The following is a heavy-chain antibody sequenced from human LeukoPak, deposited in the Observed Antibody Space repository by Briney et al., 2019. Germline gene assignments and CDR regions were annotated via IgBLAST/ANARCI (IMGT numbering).Heavy chain of an antibody. Sequence: ASVKVSCKASGYTFTTYAIHWVRQAPGQRLEWVGCINPGNGNTKYSQKFQGRVTITRDTSASTAYMELSSLRSEDTAVYYCARFHYYDSSGPDYWGQGTLVTVSS. D-gene: IGHD3-22*01. CDR1: GYTFTTYA. V-gene: IGHV1-3*01. CDR3: ARFHYYDSSGPDY. CDR2: INPGNGNT. J-gene: IGHJ4*02.